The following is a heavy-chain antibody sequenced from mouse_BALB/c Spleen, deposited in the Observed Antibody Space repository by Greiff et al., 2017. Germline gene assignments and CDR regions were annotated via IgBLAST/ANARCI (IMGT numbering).Heavy chain of an antibody. Sequence: EVKLVESGGDLVKPGGSLKLSCAASGFTFSSYGMSWVRQTPDKRLEWVATISSGGSYTYYPDSVKGRFTISRDNAKNTLYLQMSSLKSEDTAMYYCARHEKYYGSFGAMDYWGQGTSVTVSS. CDR1: GFTFSSYG. CDR3: ARHEKYYGSFGAMDY. V-gene: IGHV5-6*01. D-gene: IGHD1-2*01. J-gene: IGHJ4*01. CDR2: ISSGGSYT.